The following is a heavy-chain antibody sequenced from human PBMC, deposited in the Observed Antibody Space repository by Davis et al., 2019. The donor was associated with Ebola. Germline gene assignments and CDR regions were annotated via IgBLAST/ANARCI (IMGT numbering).Heavy chain of an antibody. CDR2: ISSSGGNS. CDR3: AKSSKDYNILTGLFDP. Sequence: PGGSLRLSCAVSGFTFRNYVMSWVRQAPGKGLEWVSSISSSGGNSYYADFVKGRFTISRDNSRNTLYLQMNSLRAEDTAVYYCAKSSKDYNILTGLFDPWGQGTLVTVSS. J-gene: IGHJ5*02. CDR1: GFTFRNYV. V-gene: IGHV3-23*01. D-gene: IGHD3-9*01.